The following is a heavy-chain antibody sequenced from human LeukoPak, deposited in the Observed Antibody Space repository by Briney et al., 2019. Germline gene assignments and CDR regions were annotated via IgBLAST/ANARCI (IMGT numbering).Heavy chain of an antibody. Sequence: SETLSLTCTVSGGSISSYYWSWIRQPAAKGLEWIGRIYTTGSTNYNPSLKSRVTMSVDTSKNQFSLKLTSVTAAYTAVYYCAREGAEVRGVLVKYYFDYWGQGALVTVSS. CDR1: GGSISSYY. CDR3: AREGAEVRGVLVKYYFDY. V-gene: IGHV4-4*07. D-gene: IGHD3-10*01. J-gene: IGHJ4*02. CDR2: IYTTGST.